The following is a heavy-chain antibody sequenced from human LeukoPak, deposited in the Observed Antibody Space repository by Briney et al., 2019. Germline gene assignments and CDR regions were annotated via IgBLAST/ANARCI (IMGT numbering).Heavy chain of an antibody. CDR2: IDPDGSGP. D-gene: IGHD2-8*01. V-gene: IGHV3-74*01. CDR3: ARGVSXGFDS. CDR1: GLTFSTYF. J-gene: IGHJ3*02. Sequence: GGSLRLSCSASGLTFSTYFLHWARQAPGKWLVWVSRIDPDGSGPGYADSGKGRFTISKDNAKNTLYLQMNSLRAEDTAVYYCARGVSXGFDSWGQGTMVTVSS.